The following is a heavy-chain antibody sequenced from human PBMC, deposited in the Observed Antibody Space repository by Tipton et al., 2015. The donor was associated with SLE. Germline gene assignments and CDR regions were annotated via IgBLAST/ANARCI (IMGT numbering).Heavy chain of an antibody. CDR2: VFRGGST. Sequence: LRLSCSVYGDSLSGQYWSWIRQPPGKGLEWIGEVFRGGSTNYSPSLESRVTISADTSKNQFSLKLTSVTVADTAVYYCTRGGRGDGANPFDPWGQGTLVTVSS. V-gene: IGHV4-34*01. D-gene: IGHD4/OR15-4a*01. CDR3: TRGGRGDGANPFDP. J-gene: IGHJ5*02. CDR1: GDSLSGQY.